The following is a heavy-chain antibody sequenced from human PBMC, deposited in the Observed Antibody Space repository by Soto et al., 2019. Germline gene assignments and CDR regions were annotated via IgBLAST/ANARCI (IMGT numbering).Heavy chain of an antibody. Sequence: ESGGGLVQPGRSLRLSCAASGFTFDDFAIHWVRQPPGKGLEWVSGISWNSDAIAYADSVKGRFTISRDNAKNSLYLQMNSLRAEDTALYFCAKETQANLGTGGFDYWGRGTLVSVSS. CDR3: AKETQANLGTGGFDY. J-gene: IGHJ4*02. D-gene: IGHD7-27*01. CDR1: GFTFDDFA. V-gene: IGHV3-9*01. CDR2: ISWNSDAI.